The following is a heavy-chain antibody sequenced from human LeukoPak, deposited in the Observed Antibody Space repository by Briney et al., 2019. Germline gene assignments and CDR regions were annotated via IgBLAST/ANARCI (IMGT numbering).Heavy chain of an antibody. CDR3: ARDFWNYFDY. V-gene: IGHV3-33*01. Sequence: GRSLRLSCAASGFTFSSYGMHWVRQAPGKGLEWVAVIWYDGSNKYYADSVKGRFTISRDNAKNSLYLQVNNLRAEDTAVYYCARDFWNYFDYWGQGTLVTVSS. CDR1: GFTFSSYG. J-gene: IGHJ4*02. D-gene: IGHD1-1*01. CDR2: IWYDGSNK.